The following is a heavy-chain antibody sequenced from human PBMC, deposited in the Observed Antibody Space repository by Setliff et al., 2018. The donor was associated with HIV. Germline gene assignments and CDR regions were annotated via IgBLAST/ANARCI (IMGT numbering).Heavy chain of an antibody. D-gene: IGHD6-25*01. Sequence: GGSLRLSCAASGFTFSSYEMNWVRQAPGKGLEWLSYISSSGSTIYYADSVKGRFTVSRDNAKDSVSLQMNNLRAEDMAVYYCVRDQVGGGIDYWGQGTLVTVSS. CDR3: VRDQVGGGIDY. CDR1: GFTFSSYE. V-gene: IGHV3-48*03. J-gene: IGHJ4*02. CDR2: ISSSGSTI.